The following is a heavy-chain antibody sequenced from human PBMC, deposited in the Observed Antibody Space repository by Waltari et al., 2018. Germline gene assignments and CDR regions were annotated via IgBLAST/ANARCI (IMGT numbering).Heavy chain of an antibody. CDR3: ARSNTVVTPYYFDY. J-gene: IGHJ4*02. V-gene: IGHV4-34*01. D-gene: IGHD2-21*02. CDR2: INHSGST. CDR1: GGSFSGYY. Sequence: QVQLQQWGAGLLKPSETLSLTCAVYGGSFSGYYWSWIRQPPGKGLEWIGEINHSGSTNYNPSLKSRVTISVDTSKNQFSLKLSSVTAADTAVYYCARSNTVVTPYYFDYWGQGTLVTVSS.